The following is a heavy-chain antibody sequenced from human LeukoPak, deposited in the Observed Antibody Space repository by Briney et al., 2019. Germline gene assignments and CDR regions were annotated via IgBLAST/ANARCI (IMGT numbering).Heavy chain of an antibody. J-gene: IGHJ6*03. CDR2: IFHSGCT. CDR3: ARGFPHYYMDV. V-gene: IGHV4-38-2*02. Sequence: SETLSLTCTVSGYSISSVYYWGWIRQPPGKGLEWIANIFHSGCTYYNPSLKSRVTISVDTSKNQFSLKLSSVTAADTAVYYCARGFPHYYMDVWGKGTTVTVSS. CDR1: GYSISSVYY.